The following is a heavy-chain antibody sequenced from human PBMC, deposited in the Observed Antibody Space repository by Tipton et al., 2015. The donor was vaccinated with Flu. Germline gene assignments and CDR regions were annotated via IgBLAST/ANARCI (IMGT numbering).Heavy chain of an antibody. D-gene: IGHD3-22*01. Sequence: LSLTCSVSGDSVGSDYFWGWIRQSPGKGLEWVANINQDGSEKYYVDSVKGRFTISRDNGKNSLYLQMNSLRAEDTAVYYCAREEGHYYDSSGFFDYWGQGTLVTVSS. CDR3: AREEGHYYDSSGFFDY. V-gene: IGHV3-7*01. J-gene: IGHJ4*02. CDR1: GDSVGSDY. CDR2: INQDGSEK.